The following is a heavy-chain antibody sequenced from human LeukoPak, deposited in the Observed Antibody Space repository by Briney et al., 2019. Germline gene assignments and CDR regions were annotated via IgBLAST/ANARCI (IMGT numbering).Heavy chain of an antibody. CDR1: GFTFSNYG. Sequence: PGGSLRLSCAASGFTFSNYGMHWVRQAPGKGLEWVAVISYDGSNKYYADSVKGRFTISRDNSKNTLYLQMNSLRAGDTAVFFCAKSRGTYFLYFDYWGPGTLVSVSS. CDR3: AKSRGTYFLYFDY. D-gene: IGHD1-26*01. J-gene: IGHJ4*02. V-gene: IGHV3-30*18. CDR2: ISYDGSNK.